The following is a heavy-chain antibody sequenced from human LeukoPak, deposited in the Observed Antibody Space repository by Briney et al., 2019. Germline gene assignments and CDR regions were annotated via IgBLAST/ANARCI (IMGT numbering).Heavy chain of an antibody. CDR3: ARTGSSNYFFDY. Sequence: TSETLSLTCTVSGGSISSSIYYWGWIRQPPGKGLEWIGSIYHSGSTYYNPSLKSRVTISVDRSKNQFSLKLSSVTAADTAVYYCARTGSSNYFFDYWGQGTLVTVSS. D-gene: IGHD1-26*01. CDR2: IYHSGST. CDR1: GGSISSSIYY. V-gene: IGHV4-39*07. J-gene: IGHJ4*02.